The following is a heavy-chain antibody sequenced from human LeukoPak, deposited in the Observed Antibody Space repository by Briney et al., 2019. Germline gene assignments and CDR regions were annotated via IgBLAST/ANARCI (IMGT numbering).Heavy chain of an antibody. D-gene: IGHD4-23*01. CDR1: GESLNYYY. J-gene: IGHJ4*02. CDR2: IFDGKTI. CDR3: ASGAWAARLNS. Sequence: RASDTLSLTCAVYGESLNYYYWSWIRQSPGKGLEWIGDIFDGKTINYNPSLKSRVTISAATSSQQFSLNLKPVTAADTAVYFCASGAWAARLNSWAQGALVIVSS. V-gene: IGHV4-34*12.